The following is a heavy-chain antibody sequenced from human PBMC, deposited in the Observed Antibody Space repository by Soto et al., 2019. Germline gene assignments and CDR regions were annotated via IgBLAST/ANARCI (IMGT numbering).Heavy chain of an antibody. CDR2: INPNSGGT. J-gene: IGHJ4*02. Sequence: ASVKVSCKASGYTFSDYYIHWVRQAPGQGLEWMGWINPNSGGTKYAPKFQGGVTMTRDTSITTAYMEVSRLRSGDTAVYYCEREPAAAKPEGVDFWGQGTLVTVSS. V-gene: IGHV1-2*02. CDR1: GYTFSDYY. D-gene: IGHD2-2*01. CDR3: EREPAAAKPEGVDF.